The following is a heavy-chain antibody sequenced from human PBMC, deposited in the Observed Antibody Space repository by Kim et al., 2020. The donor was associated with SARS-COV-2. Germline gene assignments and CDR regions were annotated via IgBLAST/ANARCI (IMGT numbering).Heavy chain of an antibody. V-gene: IGHV4-34*01. D-gene: IGHD2-2*01. Sequence: SETLSLTCAIHGGSLTDYYWTWIRQTPGRGLEWIGEVNHSDNTNYNPSLKSRVTMSLDLSTNLFSLTLISLTAADTAIYYCARGRAVVPPAMRGNYYYYYAMDVWGQGTSVTVSS. J-gene: IGHJ6*02. CDR3: ARGRAVVPPAMRGNYYYYYAMDV. CDR1: GGSLTDYY. CDR2: VNHSDNT.